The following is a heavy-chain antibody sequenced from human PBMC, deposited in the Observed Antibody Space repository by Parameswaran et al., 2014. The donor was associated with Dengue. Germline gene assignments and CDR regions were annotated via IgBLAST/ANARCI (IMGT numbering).Heavy chain of an antibody. V-gene: IGHV4-59*01. Sequence: SETLSLTCNVSGGSTSSYYWNWIRQPPGKGLEWIGYVYYSGTTIYSPSLKSRVTISLDTSKNQFSLKLNSVTAADTAVYYCARGKRTDSYYYYYYLDIWGQGTTVTVSS. J-gene: IGHJ6*03. CDR2: VYYSGTT. CDR1: GGSTSSYY. CDR3: ARGKRTDSYYYYYYLDI. D-gene: IGHD1/OR15-1a*01.